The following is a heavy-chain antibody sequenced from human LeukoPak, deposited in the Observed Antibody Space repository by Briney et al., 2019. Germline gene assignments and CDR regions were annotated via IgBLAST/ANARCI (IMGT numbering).Heavy chain of an antibody. V-gene: IGHV1-69*13. CDR1: GGTFSSYA. Sequence: SVKVSCKASGGTFSSYAISWVRQAPGQGLEWMGGIIPIFGTANYAQKFQGRVTITADEFTSTAYMELSSLRSEDTAVYYCARGSSSGWYSGDWGQGTLVTVSS. CDR2: IIPIFGTA. CDR3: ARGSSSGWYSGD. D-gene: IGHD6-19*01. J-gene: IGHJ4*02.